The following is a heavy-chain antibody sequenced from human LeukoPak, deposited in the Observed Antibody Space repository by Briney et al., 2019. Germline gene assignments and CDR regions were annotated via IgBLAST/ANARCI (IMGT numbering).Heavy chain of an antibody. Sequence: ASVKVSCKASGYTFTSYYMHWVRQAPGQGLEWMGIINPSGGSTSYAQKFQGRVTMTRDTSTSTVYMELRSLRSEDTAVYYCARREVAAAGPYGMDVWGQGTTVTASS. V-gene: IGHV1-46*01. CDR2: INPSGGST. D-gene: IGHD6-13*01. CDR3: ARREVAAAGPYGMDV. CDR1: GYTFTSYY. J-gene: IGHJ6*02.